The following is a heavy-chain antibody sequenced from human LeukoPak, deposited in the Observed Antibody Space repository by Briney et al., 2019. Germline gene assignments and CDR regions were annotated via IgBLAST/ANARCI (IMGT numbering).Heavy chain of an antibody. Sequence: SETLSLTCTVSGGSISSYYWSWIRQPPGKGLEWIGYIYYSGSTNYNPSLKSRVTISVDTSKNQFSLKLSSVTAADTAVYYSARTLYSSSFVWFDPWGQGTLVTVSS. CDR3: ARTLYSSSFVWFDP. CDR2: IYYSGST. V-gene: IGHV4-59*01. D-gene: IGHD6-6*01. J-gene: IGHJ5*02. CDR1: GGSISSYY.